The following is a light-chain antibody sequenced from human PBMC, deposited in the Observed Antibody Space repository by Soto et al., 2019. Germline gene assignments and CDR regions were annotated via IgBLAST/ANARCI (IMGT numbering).Light chain of an antibody. V-gene: IGLV1-40*01. CDR3: QSYDSSLSGSV. Sequence: QSVLTQPPSVSGAPGQRVTISCTGSSSYIGAGYHVHWYQQLPGTAPKLLIYGNSNRPSGVPDRFSGSKSGTSASLAITGLQADDEADYYCQSYDSSLSGSVFGGGTKLTVL. CDR1: SSYIGAGYH. J-gene: IGLJ3*02. CDR2: GNS.